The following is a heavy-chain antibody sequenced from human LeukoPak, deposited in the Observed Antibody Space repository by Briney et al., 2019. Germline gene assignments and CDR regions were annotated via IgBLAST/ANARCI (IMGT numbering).Heavy chain of an antibody. V-gene: IGHV3-21*01. CDR1: GFTFSIYS. Sequence: GGSLRLSCAASGFTFSIYSMNWVRQAPGKGLEWVSSISSSSSYIYYADSVKGRFTISRDNAKNSLILQMSSLRAEDTAMYYCVSGDCRSTNCYGVGRWGQGTLVTVSS. D-gene: IGHD2-2*03. CDR3: VSGDCRSTNCYGVGR. J-gene: IGHJ4*02. CDR2: ISSSSSYI.